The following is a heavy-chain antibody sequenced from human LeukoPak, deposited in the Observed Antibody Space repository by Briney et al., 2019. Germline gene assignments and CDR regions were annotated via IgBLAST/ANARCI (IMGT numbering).Heavy chain of an antibody. CDR1: GFTFSSYS. D-gene: IGHD2-15*01. Sequence: PGGSLRLSCAASGFTFSSYSMNWVRQAPGKGLEWVSSISSSSSYIYYADSVKGRFTISRDNAKNSLYLQMNSLRAEDTAVYYCARPTGYCSGGSCYSADPYYYYYMDVWGKGTTVTVSS. CDR2: ISSSSSYI. J-gene: IGHJ6*03. CDR3: ARPTGYCSGGSCYSADPYYYYYMDV. V-gene: IGHV3-21*01.